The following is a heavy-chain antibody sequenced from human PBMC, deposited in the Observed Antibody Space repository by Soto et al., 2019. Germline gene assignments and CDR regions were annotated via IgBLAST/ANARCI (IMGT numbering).Heavy chain of an antibody. Sequence: ASVKVSCKASGYTFTSYGISWVRQAPGQGLEWMGWISAYNGNTNYAQKFQGRVTITADESTSTAYMELSSLRSEDTAVYYCARGIVGALYFGYWGQGTLVTVSS. J-gene: IGHJ4*02. CDR3: ARGIVGALYFGY. CDR2: ISAYNGNT. V-gene: IGHV1-18*01. D-gene: IGHD1-26*01. CDR1: GYTFTSYG.